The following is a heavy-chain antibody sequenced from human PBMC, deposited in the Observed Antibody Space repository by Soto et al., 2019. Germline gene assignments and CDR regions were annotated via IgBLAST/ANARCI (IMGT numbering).Heavy chain of an antibody. J-gene: IGHJ2*01. CDR3: ARQYSSSSYGTFDL. D-gene: IGHD6-6*01. CDR1: GFTFNNFA. V-gene: IGHV3-23*01. CDR2: ISGSGSNT. Sequence: GGSLRLSCAASGFTFNNFAMIWVRQAPGKGLEWVSAISGSGSNTYYADSVKGRFTISRDNSKNTVSLQMNSLRAEDTAVYYCARQYSSSSYGTFDLWGRGTLVTVSS.